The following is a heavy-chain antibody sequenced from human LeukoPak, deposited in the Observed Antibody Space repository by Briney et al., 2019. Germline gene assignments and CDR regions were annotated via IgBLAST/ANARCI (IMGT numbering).Heavy chain of an antibody. D-gene: IGHD3-22*01. Sequence: GGSLRLSCAASGFTFDDYAMHWVRQAPGKGLEWVSGISWNSGSIGYADSVKGRFTISRDNAKNSLYLQMNSLGAEDTALYYCAKDSYYYDSSGYSPYYYYYGMGVWGQGTTVTVSS. J-gene: IGHJ6*02. CDR2: ISWNSGSI. CDR1: GFTFDDYA. CDR3: AKDSYYYDSSGYSPYYYYYGMGV. V-gene: IGHV3-9*01.